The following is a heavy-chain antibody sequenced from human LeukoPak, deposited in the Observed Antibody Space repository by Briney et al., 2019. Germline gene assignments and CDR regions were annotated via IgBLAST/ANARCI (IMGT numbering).Heavy chain of an antibody. CDR1: GYTFTSYD. CDR3: ARAYSGYDYYYYYYMDV. D-gene: IGHD5-12*01. V-gene: IGHV1-8*01. CDR2: MNPNSGNT. J-gene: IGHJ6*03. Sequence: ASVKVSCKASGYTFTSYDINWVRQATGQGLEWMGWMNPNSGNTGYAQKFQGRVTMTRNTSVSTAYMELSSLRSEDTAVYYCARAYSGYDYYYYYYMDVWGKGTTVTVSS.